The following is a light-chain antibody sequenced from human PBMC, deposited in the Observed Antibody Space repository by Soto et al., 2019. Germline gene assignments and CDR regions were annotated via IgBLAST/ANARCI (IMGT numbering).Light chain of an antibody. CDR3: GEWDESLNGYV. V-gene: IGLV1-44*01. CDR1: SSNIVINT. J-gene: IGLJ1*01. Sequence: SSLTHAPSSSGTPGHIFTISCSGGSSNIVINTVNWYQQLPRTAPKVLIYTNNKRPSGVTDRFSGSKSGTSASLAISGLQSGDEADYYCGEWDESLNGYVLGNGKKVNVL. CDR2: TNN.